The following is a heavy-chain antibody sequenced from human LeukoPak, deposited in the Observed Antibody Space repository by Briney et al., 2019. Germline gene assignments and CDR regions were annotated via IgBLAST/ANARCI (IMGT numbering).Heavy chain of an antibody. D-gene: IGHD3-10*01. Sequence: PGRSLRLSCAASGFTFSNYGMHWVRQPPDKGLEWVAVIWYDGSDKYYAESVKGRFTISRDNSKNTVFLQMNSLRAEDTAVYYCASSSYGSGRYGMDVWGQGTTVTVSS. J-gene: IGHJ6*02. V-gene: IGHV3-33*01. CDR3: ASSSYGSGRYGMDV. CDR2: IWYDGSDK. CDR1: GFTFSNYG.